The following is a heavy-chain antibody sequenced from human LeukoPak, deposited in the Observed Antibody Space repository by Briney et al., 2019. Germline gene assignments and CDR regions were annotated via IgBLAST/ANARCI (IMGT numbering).Heavy chain of an antibody. CDR3: AKDNWGPSSGWYGFDP. CDR1: GFTFDDYA. J-gene: IGHJ5*02. V-gene: IGHV3-9*01. Sequence: GGSLRLSCAASGFTFDDYAMHWVRQAPGKGLEWVSGISWNSGSIGYADSVKGRFTISRDNAKNSLYLQMNSLRAEDTALYYCAKDNWGPSSGWYGFDPWGQGTLVTVSS. D-gene: IGHD6-19*01. CDR2: ISWNSGSI.